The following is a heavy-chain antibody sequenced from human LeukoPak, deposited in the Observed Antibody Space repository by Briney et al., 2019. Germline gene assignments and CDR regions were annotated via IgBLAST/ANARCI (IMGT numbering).Heavy chain of an antibody. D-gene: IGHD3-10*01. CDR3: ARGPFEGSTAVLLWFGELLW. Sequence: SVKVSCEASGGTSSSYAISWVRQAPGQGLEWMGGIIPIFGTANYAQKFQGRVTITADESTSTAYMELSSLRSEDTAVYYCARGPFEGSTAVLLWFGELLWWGQGTLVTVSS. V-gene: IGHV1-69*13. CDR1: GGTSSSYA. CDR2: IIPIFGTA. J-gene: IGHJ4*02.